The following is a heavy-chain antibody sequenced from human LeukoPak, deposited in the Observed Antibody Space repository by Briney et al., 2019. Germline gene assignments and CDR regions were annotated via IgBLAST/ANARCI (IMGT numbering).Heavy chain of an antibody. CDR1: GFTFSSYA. D-gene: IGHD3-22*01. J-gene: IGHJ4*02. V-gene: IGHV3-23*01. CDR3: AKDGTYYYDSSGYAHYFDY. Sequence: GGSLRLSCAASGFTFSSYAMSWVRQAPVKGLEWVSAISGSGGSTYYADSVKGRFTISRDNSKNTLYLQMNSLRAEDTAVYYCAKDGTYYYDSSGYAHYFDYWGQGTPVTVSS. CDR2: ISGSGGST.